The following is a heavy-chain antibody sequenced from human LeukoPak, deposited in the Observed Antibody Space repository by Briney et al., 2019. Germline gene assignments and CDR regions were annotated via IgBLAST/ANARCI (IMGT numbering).Heavy chain of an antibody. D-gene: IGHD5-12*01. J-gene: IGHJ4*02. Sequence: GGSLRLSCAASGFTFSNHWMSWVRQAPGKGLEWVAHINQDGSEEHYMDSVKARFIISRDNAKNSLSLQMDSLRAEDTAVYYCVRDGGVSGYDLLDYWGQGTLVTVSS. CDR3: VRDGGVSGYDLLDY. CDR1: GFTFSNHW. CDR2: INQDGSEE. V-gene: IGHV3-7*01.